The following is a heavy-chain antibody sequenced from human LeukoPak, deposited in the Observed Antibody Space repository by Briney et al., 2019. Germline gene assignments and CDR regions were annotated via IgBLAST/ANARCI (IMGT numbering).Heavy chain of an antibody. V-gene: IGHV4-4*07. CDR2: IYTSGST. CDR3: ARGSSTNRNRNHYFDY. J-gene: IGHJ4*02. CDR1: GGSISSYY. Sequence: PSETLSLTCTVSGGSISSYYWSWIRQPAGKGLEWIGRIYTSGSTNYNPSLKSRVTMSVDTSKNQFSLKLSSVTAADTAVYYCARGSSTNRNRNHYFDYWGQGTLVTVSS. D-gene: IGHD2-2*01.